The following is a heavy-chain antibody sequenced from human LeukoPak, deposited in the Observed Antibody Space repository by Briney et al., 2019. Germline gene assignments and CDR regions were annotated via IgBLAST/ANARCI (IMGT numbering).Heavy chain of an antibody. J-gene: IGHJ4*02. D-gene: IGHD5-18*01. CDR1: GFTFSSYG. Sequence: PGGSQRLSCVASGFTFSSYGMSWVRQAPGKGLEWVSSISGRGTTTHYVDVVKGRFTISRDNSKNTLYLQLNSLRAEDTAIYYCAKAREGGYSYGPEIDFWGQGTLVTVSS. CDR3: AKAREGGYSYGPEIDF. CDR2: ISGRGTTT. V-gene: IGHV3-23*01.